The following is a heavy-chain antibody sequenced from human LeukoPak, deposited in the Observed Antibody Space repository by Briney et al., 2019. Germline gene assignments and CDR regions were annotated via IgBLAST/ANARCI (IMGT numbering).Heavy chain of an antibody. CDR2: IDSDGSST. D-gene: IGHD3-16*02. Sequence: PGGSLRLSCAASGFIFNNYWMHWVRQAPAQGLVWVSRIDSDGSSTIYADSGKGRFTVSRDNAKNTVFLQMNSLRAEDTAVYYCVRDRIGFDPWGQGTLVTVSS. V-gene: IGHV3-74*01. CDR1: GFIFNNYW. CDR3: VRDRIGFDP. J-gene: IGHJ5*02.